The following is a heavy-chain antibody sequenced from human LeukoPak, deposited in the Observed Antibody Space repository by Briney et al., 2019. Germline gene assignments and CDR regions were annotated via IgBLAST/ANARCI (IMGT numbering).Heavy chain of an antibody. CDR3: AREGEVGTTWSWFDP. V-gene: IGHV6-1*01. J-gene: IGHJ5*02. CDR1: GDSVFSNGAA. D-gene: IGHD1-26*01. CDR2: TYYRSKWYN. Sequence: SQTLSLTCAISGDSVFSNGAAWNWIRQSPLRGLEWLGRTYYRSKWYNDYAVSVKSRININPDTSKNQFSLQLNSVTPEDTAVYYCAREGEVGTTWSWFDPWGQGTLVTVSS.